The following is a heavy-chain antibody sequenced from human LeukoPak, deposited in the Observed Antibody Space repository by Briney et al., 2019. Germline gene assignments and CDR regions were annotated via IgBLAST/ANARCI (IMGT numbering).Heavy chain of an antibody. Sequence: SETLSLTCTVWCVSISSGMYYWRWIRQPAGEGLELFVHIGSTNYNPSLKSRVTISVDTSKNQFSLKLSSVTAADTAVYYCARGLNYYDSSGRPHWYFDLWGRGTLVTVSS. CDR1: CVSISSGMYY. V-gene: IGHV4-61*09. D-gene: IGHD3-22*01. CDR2: IGST. J-gene: IGHJ2*01. CDR3: ARGLNYYDSSGRPHWYFDL.